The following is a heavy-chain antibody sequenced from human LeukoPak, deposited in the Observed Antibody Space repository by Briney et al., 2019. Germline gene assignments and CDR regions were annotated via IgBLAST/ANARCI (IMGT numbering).Heavy chain of an antibody. D-gene: IGHD6-19*01. CDR1: GFTFADVW. CDR3: APHSSAWVLDY. V-gene: IGHV3-15*01. CDR2: IISISGGGTS. Sequence: GGSLRLSCTASGFTFADVWMSWVRQVPGKGLEWIGRIISISGGGTSDYPAAVKGRSTISRDDSKNTLYLQMNSLKTEDTAVYYCAPHSSAWVLDYWGQGTLVTVSS. J-gene: IGHJ4*02.